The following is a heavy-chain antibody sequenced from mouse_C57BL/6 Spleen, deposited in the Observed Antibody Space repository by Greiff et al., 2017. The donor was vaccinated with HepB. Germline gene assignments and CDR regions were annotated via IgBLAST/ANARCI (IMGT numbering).Heavy chain of an antibody. V-gene: IGHV1-69*01. Sequence: VQLQQPGAELVMPGASVKLSCKASGYTFTSYWMHWVKQRPGQGLEWIGEIDPSDSYTNYNQKFKGKSTLTVDKSSSTAYMQLSSLTSEDSAVYYCARGLTADFDYWGQGTTLTVSS. J-gene: IGHJ2*01. D-gene: IGHD1-1*01. CDR3: ARGLTADFDY. CDR2: IDPSDSYT. CDR1: GYTFTSYW.